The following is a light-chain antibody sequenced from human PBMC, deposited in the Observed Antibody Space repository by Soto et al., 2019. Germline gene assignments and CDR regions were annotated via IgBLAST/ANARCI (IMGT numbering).Light chain of an antibody. Sequence: EIVLTQSPGTLSLSPGERATLSCRTSQSVSSGHLAWYHHRPGQAPRLLNYGASSRATGVPDRFSGSGSGKDFTLISTRLEPEDFAVYYCQQYGSSITFGQGTKLEVK. V-gene: IGKV3-20*01. J-gene: IGKJ2*01. CDR2: GAS. CDR1: QSVSSGH. CDR3: QQYGSSIT.